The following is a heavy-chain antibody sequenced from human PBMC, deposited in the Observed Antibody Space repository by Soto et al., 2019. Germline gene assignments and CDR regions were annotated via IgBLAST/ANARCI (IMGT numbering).Heavy chain of an antibody. V-gene: IGHV3-53*01. Sequence: LSCAASGFTVSSKDMSWVRQAPGKGLVWVSVIYSGGSTYYADSVKGRFTISRDDSKNTLYLQMNSLRAEDTAVYYCAIEYSSSSGYFQHWGQGTLVTVSS. J-gene: IGHJ1*01. D-gene: IGHD6-6*01. CDR2: IYSGGST. CDR3: AIEYSSSSGYFQH. CDR1: GFTVSSKD.